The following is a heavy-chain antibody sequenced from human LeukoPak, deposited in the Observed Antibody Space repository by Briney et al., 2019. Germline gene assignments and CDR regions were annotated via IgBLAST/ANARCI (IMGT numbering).Heavy chain of an antibody. J-gene: IGHJ4*02. D-gene: IGHD2-21*01. CDR2: ISASGGTT. Sequence: PGGSLRLSCAASGFTFSNYGISWVRQAPGKGLEWVSAISASGGTTYYADSVKGRFTISRDNSKNTLFLQMNRLRPEDAAVYYCAKAPVTTCRGAYCYPFDYWGQGTLVTVSS. V-gene: IGHV3-23*01. CDR3: AKAPVTTCRGAYCYPFDY. CDR1: GFTFSNYG.